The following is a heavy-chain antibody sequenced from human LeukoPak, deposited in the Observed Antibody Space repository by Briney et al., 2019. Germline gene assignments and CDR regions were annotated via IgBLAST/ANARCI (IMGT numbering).Heavy chain of an antibody. CDR1: GFTFSSYD. J-gene: IGHJ6*02. Sequence: GGSLRLSCAASGFTFSSYDMHWVRQATGKGLEWVSAIGTAGDTYYPGSVKGRFTISGENAKNSLYLQMNSLRAGDTAVYYCARMYSSSWLAPYYYGMDVWGQGTTVTVSS. CDR3: ARMYSSSWLAPYYYGMDV. V-gene: IGHV3-13*01. D-gene: IGHD6-13*01. CDR2: IGTAGDT.